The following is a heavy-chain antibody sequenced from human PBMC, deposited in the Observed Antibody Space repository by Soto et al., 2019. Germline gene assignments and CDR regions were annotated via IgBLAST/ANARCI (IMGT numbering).Heavy chain of an antibody. CDR1: GFTFSSYA. CDR3: AKGIRRALYSSSWYSLVDAFDI. V-gene: IGHV3-23*01. J-gene: IGHJ3*02. CDR2: ISGSGGST. D-gene: IGHD6-13*01. Sequence: GGSLRLSCAASGFTFSSYAMSWVRQAPGKGLEWVSAISGSGGSTYYADSVKGRFTISRDNSKNTLYLQMNSLRAEDTAVYYCAKGIRRALYSSSWYSLVDAFDIWGQGTMVTVSS.